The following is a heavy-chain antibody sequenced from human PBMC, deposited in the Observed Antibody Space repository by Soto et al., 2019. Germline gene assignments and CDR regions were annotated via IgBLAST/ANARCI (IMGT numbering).Heavy chain of an antibody. V-gene: IGHV4-38-2*02. CDR3: ARDLGDYGDYEYYYYYGMDV. J-gene: IGHJ6*02. Sequence: PSETLSLTCAVSGYSISGGYYWGWIRQPPGKGLEWIGSIYHSGSTYYNPSLKSRVTISADTSKNQFSLKLSSVTAADTAVYYCARDLGDYGDYEYYYYYGMDVWGQGTTVTVSS. CDR1: GYSISGGYY. D-gene: IGHD4-17*01. CDR2: IYHSGST.